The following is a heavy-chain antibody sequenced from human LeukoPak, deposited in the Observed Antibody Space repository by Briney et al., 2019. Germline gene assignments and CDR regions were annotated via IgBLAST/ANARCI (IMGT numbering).Heavy chain of an antibody. J-gene: IGHJ4*02. V-gene: IGHV3-7*01. CDR2: INKDGSER. D-gene: IGHD4-17*01. CDR1: GFTFSGYW. Sequence: GGSLRLSCAASGFTFSGYWMSWVRQAPGKGLEWVANINKDGSERYNVDTVKGRFTISRDNANKSLYLQMNSLRAEDTSVYYCARESKGRSKIDYWGQGTLVTVSS. CDR3: ARESKGRSKIDY.